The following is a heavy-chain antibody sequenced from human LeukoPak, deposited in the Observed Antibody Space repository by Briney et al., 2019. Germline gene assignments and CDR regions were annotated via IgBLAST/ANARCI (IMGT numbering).Heavy chain of an antibody. V-gene: IGHV3-30*18. CDR1: GFTFSSYG. D-gene: IGHD3-22*01. CDR3: AKDGMYYYDSSGYHHLDY. CDR2: ISYDGSNK. J-gene: IGHJ4*02. Sequence: PGGSLRLSCAASGFTFSSYGMHWVRQAPGKGLEWEAFISYDGSNKYYADSVKGRFTISRDNSKNTVYLQMNSLRAGDTAVYYCAKDGMYYYDSSGYHHLDYWGQGTLVTVSS.